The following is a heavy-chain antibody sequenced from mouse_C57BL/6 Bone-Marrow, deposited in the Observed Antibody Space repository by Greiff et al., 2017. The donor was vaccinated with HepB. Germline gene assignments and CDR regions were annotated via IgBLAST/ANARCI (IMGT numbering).Heavy chain of an antibody. CDR1: GYSITSCYY. CDR2: ISYDGSN. J-gene: IGHJ1*03. V-gene: IGHV3-6*01. CDR3: ARVAYGNYPSYWYFDV. D-gene: IGHD2-1*01. Sequence: DVQLQESGPGLVKPSQSLSLTCSVTGYSITSCYYWNWLRQFPGNKLEWMGYISYDGSNNYNPSLKNRISITRDTSKNQFFLKLNSVTTEDTATYYCARVAYGNYPSYWYFDVWGTGTTVTVSS.